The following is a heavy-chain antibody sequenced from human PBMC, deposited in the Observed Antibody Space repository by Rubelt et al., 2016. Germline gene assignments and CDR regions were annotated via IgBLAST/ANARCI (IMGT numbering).Heavy chain of an antibody. V-gene: IGHV1-18*01. CDR2: ISAYNGNT. J-gene: IGHJ4*02. CDR1: GYTFTSYG. D-gene: IGHD1-7*01. CDR3: ARDLPPFRRYNWNFPLDY. Sequence: QVQLVQSGAEVKKPGASVKVSCKASGYTFTSYGISWVRQAPGQGLEWMGWISAYNGNTNYAQKLQGSVTITTDTSTSTAHMELRSLRSDDPAVYYCARDLPPFRRYNWNFPLDYWGQGTLVTVSS.